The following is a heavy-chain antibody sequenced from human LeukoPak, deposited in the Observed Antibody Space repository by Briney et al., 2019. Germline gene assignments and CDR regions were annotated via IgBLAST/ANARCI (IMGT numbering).Heavy chain of an antibody. CDR3: ASLEVRAHYYYYYYMDV. CDR1: GGSFSGYY. Sequence: PSETLSLTCAVYGGSFSGYYWSWIRQPPGKGLEWIGEINQSGSANYNPSLKSRVTISVDTSKNQFSLKLSSVTAADTAVYYCASLEVRAHYYYYYYMDVWGKGTTVTVSS. D-gene: IGHD3-10*01. J-gene: IGHJ6*03. V-gene: IGHV4-34*01. CDR2: INQSGSA.